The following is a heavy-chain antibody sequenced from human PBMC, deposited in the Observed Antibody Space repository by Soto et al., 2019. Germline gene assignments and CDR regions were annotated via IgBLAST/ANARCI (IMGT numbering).Heavy chain of an antibody. CDR3: ARSPGYSSGWSSVGLEY. Sequence: GGSLRLSCAASVFTFSSYGMHWVRQAPGEGLEWVAVISYDGSDKYYADSVKGRFTISRDNSKNTLYLQMNSLRAEDTAVYYCARSPGYSSGWSSVGLEYWGQGTMVTVSS. CDR1: VFTFSSYG. V-gene: IGHV3-30*03. J-gene: IGHJ4*02. CDR2: ISYDGSDK. D-gene: IGHD6-19*01.